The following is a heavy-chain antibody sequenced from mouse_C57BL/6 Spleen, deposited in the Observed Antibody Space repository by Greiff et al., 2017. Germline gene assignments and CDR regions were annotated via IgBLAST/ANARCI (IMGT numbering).Heavy chain of an antibody. V-gene: IGHV5-17*01. Sequence: VQVVESGGGLVKPGGSLKLSCAASGFTFSDYGMHWVRQAPEKGLEWVAYISSGSSTIYYADTVKGRFTISRDNAKNTLFLQMTSLRSEDTAMYYCARGGPYYYAMDYWGQGTSVTVSS. CDR1: GFTFSDYG. J-gene: IGHJ4*01. D-gene: IGHD1-1*02. CDR2: ISSGSSTI. CDR3: ARGGPYYYAMDY.